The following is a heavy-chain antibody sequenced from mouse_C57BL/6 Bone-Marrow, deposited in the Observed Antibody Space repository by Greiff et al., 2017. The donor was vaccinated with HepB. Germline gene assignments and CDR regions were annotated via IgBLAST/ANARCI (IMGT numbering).Heavy chain of an antibody. CDR2: ISYDGSN. J-gene: IGHJ2*01. Sequence: DVQLVESGPGLVKPSQSLSLTCSVTGYSITSGYYWNWIRQFPGNKLEWMGYISYDGSNNYNPSLKNRISITRDTSKNQFFLKLNSVTTEDTATYYCARDLELPDYWGQGTTLTVSS. CDR1: GYSITSGYY. V-gene: IGHV3-6*01. CDR3: ARDLELPDY.